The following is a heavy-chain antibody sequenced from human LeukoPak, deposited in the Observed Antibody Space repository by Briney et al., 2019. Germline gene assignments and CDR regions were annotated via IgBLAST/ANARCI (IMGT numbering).Heavy chain of an antibody. CDR2: ISGSGGST. D-gene: IGHD6-13*01. Sequence: GGSLRLSCAASGFTFSSYAMSWVRQAPGKGLEWVSAISGSGGSTYYADSVKGRFTISRANSKNTLYLQMNSLRAEDTAVYYCAKDRLSSSWFAYYFDYWGQGTLVTVSS. J-gene: IGHJ4*02. V-gene: IGHV3-23*01. CDR1: GFTFSSYA. CDR3: AKDRLSSSWFAYYFDY.